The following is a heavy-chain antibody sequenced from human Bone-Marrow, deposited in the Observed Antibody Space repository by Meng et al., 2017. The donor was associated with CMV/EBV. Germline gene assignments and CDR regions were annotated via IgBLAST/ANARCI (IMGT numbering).Heavy chain of an antibody. CDR2: IYYSGST. CDR3: ARHAPMIVVVITLEWFDP. J-gene: IGHJ5*02. Sequence: ESLKISCAASGFTFSDYYMSWIRQAPGKGLEWIGSIYYSGSTYYNPSLKSRVTISVDTSKNQFSLKLSSVTAADTAVYYCARHAPMIVVVITLEWFDPWGQGTLVTVSS. D-gene: IGHD3-22*01. V-gene: IGHV4-59*05. CDR1: GFTFSDYY.